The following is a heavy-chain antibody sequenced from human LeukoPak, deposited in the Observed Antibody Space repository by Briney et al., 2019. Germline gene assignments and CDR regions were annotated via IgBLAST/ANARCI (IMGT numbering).Heavy chain of an antibody. CDR1: GFSFSTYS. CDR2: IKSKGYGGTI. J-gene: IGHJ4*02. CDR3: TRVGY. V-gene: IGHV3-49*04. Sequence: GGSLRLSCAASGFSFSTYSMSWVRQAPGKGLEWLGVIKSKGYGGTIEYAASVKGRFSISRDDAKSIAYLQMNSLKTEDTAVYYCTRVGYWGQGILVTVSS.